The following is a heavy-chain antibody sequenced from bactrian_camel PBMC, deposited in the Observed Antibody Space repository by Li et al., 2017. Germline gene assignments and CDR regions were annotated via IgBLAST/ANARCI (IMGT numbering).Heavy chain of an antibody. CDR3: AAAPPASGSTCYYRHVSVPTEDNGY. J-gene: IGHJ4*01. D-gene: IGHD2*01. CDR1: AGIFSNVC. Sequence: DVQLVESGGGLVQAGGSLRLSCAYSAGIFSNVCMGWFRQAPGKGLTWVSSIVNRGGMITDYADSVKGRFTISRDNDKNTLYLQMNDLKPEDTAMYYCAAAPPASGSTCYYRHVSVPTEDNGYWGQGTQVTVS. V-gene: IGHV3S31*01. CDR2: IVNRGGMIT.